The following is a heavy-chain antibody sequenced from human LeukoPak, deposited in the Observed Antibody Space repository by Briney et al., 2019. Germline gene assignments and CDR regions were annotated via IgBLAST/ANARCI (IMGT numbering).Heavy chain of an antibody. CDR1: GFTFSSYA. V-gene: IGHV3-23*01. D-gene: IGHD5-12*01. J-gene: IGHJ4*02. CDR3: ARVTDSGYDYVFDY. Sequence: GESLKISCAASGFTFSSYAMSWVRQAPGKGLEWVSAISGSGGSTYYADSVKCRFTISRDNAKNSLYLQMNSLRAEDTAVYYCARVTDSGYDYVFDYWGQGTLVTVSS. CDR2: ISGSGGST.